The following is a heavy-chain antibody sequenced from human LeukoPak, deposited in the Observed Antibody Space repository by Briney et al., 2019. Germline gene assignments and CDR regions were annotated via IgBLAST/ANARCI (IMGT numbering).Heavy chain of an antibody. CDR1: GGSISSGDYY. V-gene: IGHV4-30-4*01. CDR3: AREIGDYYGSGRSRTPDNWFDP. Sequence: SQTLSLTCTVSGGSISSGDYYWSWIRQPPGKGLEWIGYIYYSGSTYYNPSLKSRVTISVDTSKNQSSLKLSSVTAADTAVYYCAREIGDYYGSGRSRTPDNWFDPWGQGTLVTVSS. D-gene: IGHD3-10*01. CDR2: IYYSGST. J-gene: IGHJ5*02.